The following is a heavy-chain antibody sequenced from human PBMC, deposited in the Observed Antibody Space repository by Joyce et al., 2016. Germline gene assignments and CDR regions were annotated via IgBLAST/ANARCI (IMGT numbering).Heavy chain of an antibody. J-gene: IGHJ3*02. CDR3: AIPPRGGPHGAYNI. CDR1: GDSISLYA. Sequence: QLQLVQTGAEVKKPGSSVKVSCRASGDSISLYAISWLRQAPGQGLEWMGGIVAALGRASSAQTFQDRVTITADESTDTVYLEVANLRSEDTAVYYCAIPPRGGPHGAYNIWGQGTMIIVSS. CDR2: IVAALGRA. D-gene: IGHD2-21*01. V-gene: IGHV1-69*01.